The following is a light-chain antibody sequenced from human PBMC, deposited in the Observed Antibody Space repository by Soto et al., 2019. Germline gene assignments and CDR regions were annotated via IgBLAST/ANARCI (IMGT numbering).Light chain of an antibody. CDR1: QSVSSSY. V-gene: IGKV3-20*01. CDR3: QQYDSSSWT. J-gene: IGKJ1*01. Sequence: EIVLTQSPGTLSLSPGERATLSCRASQSVSSSYLAWYQQKPGQAPRLLIYGASSGATGIPDRFSGSGSETDFTLTISRLEPEDFAVYYCQQYDSSSWTFGQGTKVEIK. CDR2: GAS.